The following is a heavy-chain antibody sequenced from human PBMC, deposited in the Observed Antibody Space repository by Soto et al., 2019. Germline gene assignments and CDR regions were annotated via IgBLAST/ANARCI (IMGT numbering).Heavy chain of an antibody. Sequence: SETLSLTCTVSGGSISSGDYYWSWIRQPPGKGLEWIGYIYYSGSTYYNPSLKSRVTISVDTSKNQFSLKLSSVTAADTAVYYCARDWAYGSGSYLGYYYYGMDVWGQGTTVT. V-gene: IGHV4-30-4*01. CDR3: ARDWAYGSGSYLGYYYYGMDV. CDR1: GGSISSGDYY. D-gene: IGHD3-10*01. J-gene: IGHJ6*02. CDR2: IYYSGST.